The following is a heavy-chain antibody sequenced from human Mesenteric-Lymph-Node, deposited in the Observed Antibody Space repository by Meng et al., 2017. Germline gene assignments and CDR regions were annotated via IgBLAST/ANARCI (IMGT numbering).Heavy chain of an antibody. CDR2: ITSGSSFI. V-gene: IGHV3-21*01. Sequence: GGGGVLPVRSLIPPCAGLGFYFSGYPMRWVRQAPGKGLVWVSSITSGSSFIYYADSVKGRFTISRDNAKNSLFLQMNSLRAEDTAVYYCTREPGGGLEGYWGQGTLVTVSS. CDR1: GFYFSGYP. J-gene: IGHJ4*02. CDR3: TREPGGGLEGY. D-gene: IGHD6-19*01.